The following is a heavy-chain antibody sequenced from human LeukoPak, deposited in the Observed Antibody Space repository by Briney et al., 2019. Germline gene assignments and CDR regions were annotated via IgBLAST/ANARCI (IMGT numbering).Heavy chain of an antibody. CDR2: ISYDGSNK. CDR1: GFTFSSYA. Sequence: GGSLRLSCAASGFTFSSYAMHWVRQAPGKGLEWVAVISYDGSNKYYADSVKGRFTISRDNSKNTLYLQMNSLRAEDTAVYYCAKDRKEGDLFDYWGQGTLVTVSS. CDR3: AKDRKEGDLFDY. V-gene: IGHV3-30*04. J-gene: IGHJ4*02. D-gene: IGHD2-21*01.